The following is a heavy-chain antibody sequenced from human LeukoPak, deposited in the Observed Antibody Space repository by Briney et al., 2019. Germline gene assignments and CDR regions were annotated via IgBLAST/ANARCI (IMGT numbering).Heavy chain of an antibody. D-gene: IGHD1-26*01. Sequence: GGSLRLSCAVSGFTFSNFAMHWVRQAPGKGLEWVAVISYDGSNKYYADSVKGRFTISRDNSKNTLLLQMNSLRAEDTAVYYCARGGSYPHYYFDSWGQGTLVTVSS. CDR3: ARGGSYPHYYFDS. CDR2: ISYDGSNK. J-gene: IGHJ4*02. V-gene: IGHV3-30*04. CDR1: GFTFSNFA.